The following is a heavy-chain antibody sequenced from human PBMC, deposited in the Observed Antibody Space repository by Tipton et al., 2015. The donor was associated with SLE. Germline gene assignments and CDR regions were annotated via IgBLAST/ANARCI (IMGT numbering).Heavy chain of an antibody. J-gene: IGHJ4*02. CDR2: IYYSGST. V-gene: IGHV4-39*07. Sequence: TLSLTCTVSGGSISSSSYYWGWIRQPPGKGLEWIGSIYYSGSTNYNPSLKSRVSISIDTSKNQFSLKLSSVTAADTAVYFCARVPLTIFGVIIVYYFDYWGQGTLVTVSS. D-gene: IGHD3-3*01. CDR3: ARVPLTIFGVIIVYYFDY. CDR1: GGSISSSSYY.